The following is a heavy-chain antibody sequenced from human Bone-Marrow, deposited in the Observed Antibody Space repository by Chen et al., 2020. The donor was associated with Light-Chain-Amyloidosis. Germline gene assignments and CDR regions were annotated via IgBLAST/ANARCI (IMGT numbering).Heavy chain of an antibody. V-gene: IGHV1-69*06. J-gene: IGHJ5*02. D-gene: IGHD3-3*01. CDR1: GGTFNSYG. Sequence: QVQLVQSGAEVKKPGSSVKVSCRASGGTFNSYGVSWIRQAPGQGLEWMGWIIPMFGRAHYAQKFQGRVTMTADKSTNTAYMELSRLGSEDTAVYYCARDETPIFGVVTYNWFDPWGQGTLVTVSS. CDR2: IIPMFGRA. CDR3: ARDETPIFGVVTYNWFDP.